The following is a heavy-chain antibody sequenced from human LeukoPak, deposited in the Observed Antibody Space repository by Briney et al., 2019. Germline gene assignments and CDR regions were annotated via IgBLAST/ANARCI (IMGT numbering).Heavy chain of an antibody. CDR1: DDHITIYY. CDR3: ARGRVSSSTWCSTCYYGFYMDV. J-gene: IGHJ6*03. V-gene: IGHV4-59*01. Sequence: SETLYLTRTVSDDHITIYYWPWIRQHPGKGPGWIGYIDHTGITNYNPSLNSRVTISRDTSKNHFSLELSAATAADTAVYFCARGRVSSSTWCSTCYYGFYMDVWGKGTTVTVSS. CDR2: IDHTGIT. D-gene: IGHD6-13*01.